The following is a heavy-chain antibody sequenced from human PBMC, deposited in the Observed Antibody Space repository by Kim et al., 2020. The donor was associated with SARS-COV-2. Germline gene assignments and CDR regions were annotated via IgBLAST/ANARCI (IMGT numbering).Heavy chain of an antibody. J-gene: IGHJ6*02. CDR3: SRHRTPRITMIVVAPGGMDG. V-gene: IGHV4-59*08. CDR2: IYYSGST. D-gene: IGHD3-22*01. CDR1: GGSISSYY. Sequence: SETLSLTCTVSGGSISSYYWSWIRQPPGKGLEWIGYIYYSGSTNYNPSLKSRVTISVDTSKNQFSLKLSSVTAADTAVYYWSRHRTPRITMIVVAPGGMDGCGQASTVTVSS.